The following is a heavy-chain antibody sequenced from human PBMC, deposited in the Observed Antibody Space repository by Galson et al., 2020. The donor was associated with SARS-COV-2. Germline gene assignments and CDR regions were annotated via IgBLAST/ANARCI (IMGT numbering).Heavy chain of an antibody. J-gene: IGHJ3*02. Sequence: GGSLRLSCAASGFTFTNYAMHWVRQAPDKGLEWLTVISHDGKIQVYADSVKGRFTISRDNSGNMVFLQIVSLRPDDTALYYCTRDVSGGASDIWGQGTVVTVSS. CDR3: TRDVSGGASDI. V-gene: IGHV3-30*04. D-gene: IGHD1-26*01. CDR2: ISHDGKIQ. CDR1: GFTFTNYA.